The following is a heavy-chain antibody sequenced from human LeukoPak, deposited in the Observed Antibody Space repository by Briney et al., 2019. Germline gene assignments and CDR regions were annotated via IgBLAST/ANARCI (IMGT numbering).Heavy chain of an antibody. J-gene: IGHJ4*02. CDR3: AKDMIYGSGSYYNPIFDY. Sequence: PGGSLRLSCAASGFTFSSYAMSWVRQAPGKGLEWVSAISGSGGSTYYADSVKGRFTISSDNSKNTLYLQMNSLRAEDTAVYYCAKDMIYGSGSYYNPIFDYWGQGTLVTVSS. CDR2: ISGSGGST. CDR1: GFTFSSYA. D-gene: IGHD3-10*01. V-gene: IGHV3-23*01.